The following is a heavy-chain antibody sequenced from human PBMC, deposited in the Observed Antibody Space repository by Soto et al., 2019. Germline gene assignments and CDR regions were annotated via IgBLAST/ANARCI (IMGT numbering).Heavy chain of an antibody. D-gene: IGHD2-21*02. J-gene: IGHJ4*02. CDR1: GFSFSDHS. Sequence: PGWSLRLSCVGSGFSFSDHSMNWVRRAPGKGLQWVSYISSSGDNIHYADSVKGRFTVSRDNAKNTLFLRMNSLRDDDTAMYYCARLPKGSLVTAWGQGTLVTVSS. V-gene: IGHV3-48*02. CDR2: ISSSGDNI. CDR3: ARLPKGSLVTA.